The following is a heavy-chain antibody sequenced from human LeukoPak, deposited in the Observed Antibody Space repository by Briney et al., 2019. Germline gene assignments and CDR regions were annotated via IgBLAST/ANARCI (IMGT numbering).Heavy chain of an antibody. V-gene: IGHV3-48*01. CDR1: GFTFSSYS. CDR3: ATLVSGGYYFDS. D-gene: IGHD3-10*01. J-gene: IGHJ4*02. CDR2: ISSNSSTI. Sequence: GGSLRLSCAASGFTFSSYSMNWVRQAPGKGLEWVSYISSNSSTIYYADSVKGRFTISRDNAKNSLYLQMNSLRAEDTAVYYCATLVSGGYYFDSWGQGTLVTVSS.